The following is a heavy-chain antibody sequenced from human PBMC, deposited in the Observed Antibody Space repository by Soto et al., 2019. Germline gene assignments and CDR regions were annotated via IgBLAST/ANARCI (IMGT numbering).Heavy chain of an antibody. Sequence: GGSLRLSCAASVFTFSSYAMSWVRQAPGKGLEWVSAISGSGGSTYYADSVKGRFTISRDNSKNTLYLQMNSLRAEDTAVYYCAKDHYVRYYYGSGSYNGDYWGQGTLVTVSS. D-gene: IGHD3-10*01. CDR1: VFTFSSYA. CDR2: ISGSGGST. V-gene: IGHV3-23*01. CDR3: AKDHYVRYYYGSGSYNGDY. J-gene: IGHJ4*02.